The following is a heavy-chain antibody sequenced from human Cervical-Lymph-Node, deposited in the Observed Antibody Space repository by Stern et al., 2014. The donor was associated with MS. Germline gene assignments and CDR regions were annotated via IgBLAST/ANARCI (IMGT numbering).Heavy chain of an antibody. J-gene: IGHJ3*01. CDR1: GYTFTTYG. D-gene: IGHD5-12*01. V-gene: IGHV1-18*01. CDR3: ARGVDETSDAFDL. Sequence: QLVQSGPEAKKPGASVKVSCQASGYTFTTYGVSWVRQAPGQGLEWMGWINSDNGKTKYAQKFQGRVTMTTETSTSTAYMEVRSLRSDDTAVYYCARGVDETSDAFDLWGQGTMVTVSS. CDR2: INSDNGKT.